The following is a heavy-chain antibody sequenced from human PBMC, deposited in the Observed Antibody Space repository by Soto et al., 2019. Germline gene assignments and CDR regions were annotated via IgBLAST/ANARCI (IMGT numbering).Heavy chain of an antibody. J-gene: IGHJ3*02. CDR3: ARADYYDSSGYYPDAFDI. CDR2: IYYSGST. V-gene: IGHV4-39*07. D-gene: IGHD3-22*01. Sequence: SETLSLTCTFSGGSISSSSYYWGWIRQPPGKGLEWIGCIYYSGSTYCNPSLKSRVTISVDTSKNQFSLKLSSVTAADTAVYYCARADYYDSSGYYPDAFDIWGQGTMVTVSS. CDR1: GGSISSSSYY.